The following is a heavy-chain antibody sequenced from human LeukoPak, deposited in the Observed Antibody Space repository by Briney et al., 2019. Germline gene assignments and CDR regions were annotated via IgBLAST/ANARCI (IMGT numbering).Heavy chain of an antibody. J-gene: IGHJ4*02. Sequence: SETLSLTCTVSGGSISSYYWSWIRQPPGKGLEWIGYIYYSGSTNSNPSLKSRVTISVDTSKNQFSLKLSSVTAADTAVYYCARVGDFWSGFYLDYWGQGTLVTVSS. CDR3: ARVGDFWSGFYLDY. CDR1: GGSISSYY. V-gene: IGHV4-59*01. CDR2: IYYSGST. D-gene: IGHD3-3*01.